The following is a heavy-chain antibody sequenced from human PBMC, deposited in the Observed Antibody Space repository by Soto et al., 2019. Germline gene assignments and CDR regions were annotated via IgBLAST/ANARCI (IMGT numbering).Heavy chain of an antibody. CDR3: ARGYCNTNICDPWFDP. CDR1: GYSFTSYW. D-gene: IGHD2-2*01. Sequence: GESLKISCTGVGYSFTSYWIGWVRQMPGKGLEWMGIIYPGGSDTRYSPSFQGQVTISADKSITTAYLQWSSLKASDTAMYYCARGYCNTNICDPWFDPWGQGTLVTVSS. CDR2: IYPGGSDT. V-gene: IGHV5-51*01. J-gene: IGHJ5*02.